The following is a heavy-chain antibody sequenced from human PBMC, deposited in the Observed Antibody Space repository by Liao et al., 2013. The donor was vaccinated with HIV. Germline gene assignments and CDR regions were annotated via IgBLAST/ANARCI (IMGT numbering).Heavy chain of an antibody. CDR1: GASISGDDYL. CDR2: ISYIGTT. Sequence: QVQLQESGPGLVKPSQTLSLTCSVSGASISGDDYLWSWIRQSPGKGLEWIGYISYIGTTYSNPSLKSRLTLSIDMSENQFSLNLRSVTAADTAVYYCARVITTSANAFDIWGQGTMVTVSS. J-gene: IGHJ3*02. D-gene: IGHD3-22*01. V-gene: IGHV4-30-4*01. CDR3: ARVITTSANAFDI.